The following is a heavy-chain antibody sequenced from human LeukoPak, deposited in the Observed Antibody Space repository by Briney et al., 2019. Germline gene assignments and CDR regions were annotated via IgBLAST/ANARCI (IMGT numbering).Heavy chain of an antibody. CDR1: GGSISSSSYY. CDR3: ARQSTIAAARIDP. V-gene: IGHV4-39*01. D-gene: IGHD6-25*01. CDR2: IYYSGST. J-gene: IGHJ5*02. Sequence: TSETLSLTCTVSGGSISSSSYYWGWIRQPPGRGLEWIGNIYYSGSTYYSPSLKSRVTVSVDTSKNQFSLKLSSVTAADTAVYYCARQSTIAAARIDPWGQGTLVTVSS.